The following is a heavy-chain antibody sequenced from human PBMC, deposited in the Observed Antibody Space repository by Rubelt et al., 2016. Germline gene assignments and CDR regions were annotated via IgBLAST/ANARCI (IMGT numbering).Heavy chain of an antibody. CDR1: GFTFSSFA. J-gene: IGHJ6*02. D-gene: IGHD2-21*01. CDR3: ARDLWGPNYAMDV. Sequence: EVQLVESGGGLVQPGGSLRLSCAASGFTFSSFAMSWVRQVPGKGLEWVSSIGSVGDHIYYADSVKGRFTISRENDENSLYLQMPSPRAYDTAIYYCARDLWGPNYAMDVWGQGTTVTISS. V-gene: IGHV3-21*06. CDR2: IGSVGDHI.